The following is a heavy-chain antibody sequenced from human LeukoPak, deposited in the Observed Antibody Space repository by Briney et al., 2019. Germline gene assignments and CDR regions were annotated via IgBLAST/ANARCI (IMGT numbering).Heavy chain of an antibody. CDR1: GFTFSDYY. D-gene: IGHD6-19*01. V-gene: IGHV3-11*05. Sequence: GGSLRLSCAASGFTFSDYYMSWIRQAPGKGLEWVSYISSSSSYTNYADSVKGRFTISRDNANHSLYLQMNSLRAEDTAVYYCARVRDSSGWVRPNWFDPWGQGTLVTVSS. J-gene: IGHJ5*02. CDR3: ARVRDSSGWVRPNWFDP. CDR2: ISSSSSYT.